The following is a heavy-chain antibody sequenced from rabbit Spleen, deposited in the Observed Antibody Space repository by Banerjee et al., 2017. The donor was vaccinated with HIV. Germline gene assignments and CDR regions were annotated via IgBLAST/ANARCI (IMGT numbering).Heavy chain of an antibody. D-gene: IGHD2-1*01. Sequence: QEQLEESGGDLVKPGASLTLTCTASGFSFSTSYWMCWVRQAPGKGLEWIACTDSKSANTWYASWAKGRFTISRTSSTTVTLRMTSLTAADRATYFCARDLVGVIGWNFYLWGPGTLVTVS. J-gene: IGHJ4*01. CDR3: ARDLVGVIGWNFYL. V-gene: IGHV1S45*01. CDR1: GFSFSTSYW. CDR2: TDSKSANT.